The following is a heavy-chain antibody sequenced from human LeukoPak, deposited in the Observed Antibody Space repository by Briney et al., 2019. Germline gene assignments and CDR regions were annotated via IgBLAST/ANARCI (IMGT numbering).Heavy chain of an antibody. Sequence: SETLSLTCAVYGGSFSGYYWSWIRQPPGKGLEWIGEINHSGSTNYNPSLKSRVTISVDTSKNQFSLKLSSVTAADTAVYYCARGRLRYYGSGSYYMGYYFDYWGQGTLVTVSS. V-gene: IGHV4-34*01. CDR2: INHSGST. CDR1: GGSFSGYY. J-gene: IGHJ4*02. D-gene: IGHD3-10*01. CDR3: ARGRLRYYGSGSYYMGYYFDY.